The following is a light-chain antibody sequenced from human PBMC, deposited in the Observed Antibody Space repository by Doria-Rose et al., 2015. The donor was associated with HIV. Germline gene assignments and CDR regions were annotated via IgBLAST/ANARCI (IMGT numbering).Light chain of an antibody. J-gene: IGKJ1*01. V-gene: IGKV3-20*01. CDR3: HQYGISWT. Sequence: TQSPGTLSLSPGERATLSCRASQSFSSTYLAWYQQKPGQAPSLLIYDGSTRATGIPDRFSACGSGTDFTLTINRLEPEDFALYYCHQYGISWTFGQGTKVEI. CDR1: QSFSSTY. CDR2: DGS.